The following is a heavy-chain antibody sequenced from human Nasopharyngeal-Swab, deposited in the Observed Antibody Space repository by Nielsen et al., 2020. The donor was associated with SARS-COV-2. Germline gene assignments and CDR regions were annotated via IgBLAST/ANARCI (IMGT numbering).Heavy chain of an antibody. D-gene: IGHD6-19*01. CDR2: INAGKGNT. Sequence: ASVKVSCKASGYTLSTYAMYWVRQAPGQRPEFMGWINAGKGNTYYSQKFQGRVRISRDTSANTVYMELSRLRSADTAVYYCARVPAVAASRIGYWGQGTLVTVSS. CDR3: ARVPAVAASRIGY. J-gene: IGHJ4*02. V-gene: IGHV1-3*01. CDR1: GYTLSTYA.